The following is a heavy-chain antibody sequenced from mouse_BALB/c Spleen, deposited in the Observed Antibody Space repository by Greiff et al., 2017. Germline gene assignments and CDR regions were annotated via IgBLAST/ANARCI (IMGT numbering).Heavy chain of an antibody. Sequence: VQVVESGPELVRPGVSVKISCKGSGYTFTDYAMHWVKQSHAKSLEWIGVISTYYGNTNYNQKFKGKATMTVDKSSSTAYMELARLTSEDSAIYYCARNYDYYFDYWGQGTTLTVSS. J-gene: IGHJ2*01. V-gene: IGHV1-67*01. CDR1: GYTFTDYA. CDR3: ARNYDYYFDY. D-gene: IGHD2-4*01. CDR2: ISTYYGNT.